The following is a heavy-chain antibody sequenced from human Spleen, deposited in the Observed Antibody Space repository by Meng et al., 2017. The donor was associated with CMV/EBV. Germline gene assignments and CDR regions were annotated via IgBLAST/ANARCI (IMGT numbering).Heavy chain of an antibody. CDR3: ARGSDGGSYSEWFDR. Sequence: SGYTFTVYDIHWVRQDPGQGLEWMGIINPSSGITSYAQKFQGRVTMTRDTSTSTVYMELSSLRSEDTAVYYCARGSDGGSYSEWFDRWGQGTLVTVSS. D-gene: IGHD1-26*01. V-gene: IGHV1-46*01. CDR1: GYTFTVYD. CDR2: INPSSGIT. J-gene: IGHJ5*02.